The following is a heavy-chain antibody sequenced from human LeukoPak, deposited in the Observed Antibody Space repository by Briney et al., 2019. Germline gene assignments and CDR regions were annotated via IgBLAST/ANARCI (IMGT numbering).Heavy chain of an antibody. Sequence: SETLSLTCTVSGGSISSSGYYWGWIRQPPGKGLEWIGSIYYSGSTYYNPSLKSRVTISVDTSKNQFSLKLSSVTAADTAVYYCAFYCSSTSCYQKNAFDIWGQGTMVTVSS. CDR2: IYYSGST. J-gene: IGHJ3*02. CDR1: GGSISSSGYY. V-gene: IGHV4-39*01. CDR3: AFYCSSTSCYQKNAFDI. D-gene: IGHD2-2*01.